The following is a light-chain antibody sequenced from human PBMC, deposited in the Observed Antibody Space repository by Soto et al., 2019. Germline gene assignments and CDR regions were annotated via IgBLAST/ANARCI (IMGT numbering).Light chain of an antibody. CDR2: GAS. Sequence: DIVLTQSPGTQSLSPGDRATLSCRASQGVSTNYVAWYQQKPGQSPRLLIYGASSRAAGIPDRFSGSGSGTDFTLTISRVEPADFAVFYCHQYGHSPYTFGQGTKLEIK. CDR3: HQYGHSPYT. V-gene: IGKV3-20*01. CDR1: QGVSTNY. J-gene: IGKJ2*01.